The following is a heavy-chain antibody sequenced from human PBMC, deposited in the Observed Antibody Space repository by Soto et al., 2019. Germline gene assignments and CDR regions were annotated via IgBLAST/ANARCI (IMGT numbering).Heavy chain of an antibody. CDR3: ARAPAHFDY. CDR1: GYTFTSYY. J-gene: IGHJ4*02. V-gene: IGHV1-46*01. Sequence: QVQLVQSGAEVKEPGASVKVSCKASGYTFTSYYVHWVRQAPGQGLEWMGIINPSGGSPTYAQKFQGRVTMTRDTSTSTVYMELSSLRSEDTAVYYFARAPAHFDYWGQGTLVTVSS. CDR2: INPSGGSP.